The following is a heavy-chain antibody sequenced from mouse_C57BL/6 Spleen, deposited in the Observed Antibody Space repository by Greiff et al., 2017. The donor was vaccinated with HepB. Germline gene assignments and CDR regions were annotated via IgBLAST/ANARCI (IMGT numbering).Heavy chain of an antibody. CDR2: IWSGGST. Sequence: QVQLQQSGPGLVQPSQSLSITCTVSGFSLTSYGVHWVRQSPGKGLEWLGVIWSGGSTDYNAAFISRLSISKDNSKSQVFFKMNSLQADDTAIYYCATPYGGPAWFAYWGQGTLVTVSA. V-gene: IGHV2-2*01. CDR1: GFSLTSYG. J-gene: IGHJ3*01. D-gene: IGHD1-1*02. CDR3: ATPYGGPAWFAY.